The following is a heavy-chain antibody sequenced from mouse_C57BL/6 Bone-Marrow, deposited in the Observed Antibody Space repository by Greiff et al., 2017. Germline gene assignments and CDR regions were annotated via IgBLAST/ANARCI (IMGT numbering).Heavy chain of an antibody. Sequence: EVKLVESGGGLVKPGGSLKLSCAASGFTFSSYAMSWVRQTPEKRLEWVATISDGGSYTYYPDNVKGRFTISRDNAKNNLYLQMSHLKSEDTAMYYCARDYYGSSYGAYWGQGTLVTGSA. CDR1: GFTFSSYA. CDR2: ISDGGSYT. CDR3: ARDYYGSSYGAY. D-gene: IGHD1-1*01. J-gene: IGHJ3*01. V-gene: IGHV5-4*01.